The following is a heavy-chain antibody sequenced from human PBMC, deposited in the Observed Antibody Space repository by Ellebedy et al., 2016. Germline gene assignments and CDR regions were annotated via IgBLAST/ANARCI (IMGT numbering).Heavy chain of an antibody. CDR2: IYSGGST. V-gene: IGHV3-53*05. CDR1: GFTFSSYA. CDR3: VPRGAFTVE. J-gene: IGHJ1*01. Sequence: GESLKISCAGSGFTFSSYAMSWVRQAPGKGLEWVSVIYSGGSTYYADSVKGRFTISRDNSKNTLYLQLNNVRVEDTAFYHCVPRGAFTVEWGQGALVTVSS. D-gene: IGHD4-11*01.